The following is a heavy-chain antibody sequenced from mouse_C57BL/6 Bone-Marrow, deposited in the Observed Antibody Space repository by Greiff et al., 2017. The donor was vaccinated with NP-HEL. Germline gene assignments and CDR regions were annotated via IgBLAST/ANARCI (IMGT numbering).Heavy chain of an antibody. J-gene: IGHJ3*01. Sequence: QVHVKQSGPELVKPGASVKISCKASGYAFSSSWMNWVKQRPGKGLEWIGRIYPGDGDTNYNGKFKGKATLTADKSSSTAYMQLSSLTSEDSAVYFCARWPYYSNFSWFAYWGQGTLVTVSA. D-gene: IGHD2-5*01. V-gene: IGHV1-82*01. CDR2: IYPGDGDT. CDR1: GYAFSSSW. CDR3: ARWPYYSNFSWFAY.